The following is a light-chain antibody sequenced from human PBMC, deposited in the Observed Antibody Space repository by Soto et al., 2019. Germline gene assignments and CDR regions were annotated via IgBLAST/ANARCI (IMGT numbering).Light chain of an antibody. J-gene: IGLJ1*01. Sequence: QSVLTQPPSVSGAPGQRVTISCTGSSSNIGAGHDVHWYQQLPETAPKLLIYGNGNRPSGVPERFSGSKSGTSASLAITGLQAEDEADYYCQSYDSSLSGSEVFGTGTKVTVL. CDR1: SSNIGAGHD. V-gene: IGLV1-40*01. CDR2: GNG. CDR3: QSYDSSLSGSEV.